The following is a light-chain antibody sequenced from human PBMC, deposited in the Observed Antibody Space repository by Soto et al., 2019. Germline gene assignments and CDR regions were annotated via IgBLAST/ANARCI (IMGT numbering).Light chain of an antibody. J-gene: IGKJ1*01. CDR1: QSISSW. V-gene: IGKV1-5*03. CDR3: QQYNSYSWT. CDR2: KAS. Sequence: DIQMTQSPSTLSASVGDRVTITCRASQSISSWLAWYQQKPGKALKLLIYKASSLESGVPSRFSGSGSGTEFTLTISSLQPDDFATYYCQQYNSYSWTFGQGTKV.